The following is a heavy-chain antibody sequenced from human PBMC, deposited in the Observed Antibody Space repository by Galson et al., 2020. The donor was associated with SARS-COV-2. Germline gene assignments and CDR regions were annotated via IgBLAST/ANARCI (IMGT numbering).Heavy chain of an antibody. CDR1: GFTFSSYA. J-gene: IGHJ4*02. Sequence: GGSLRLSCAASGFTFSSYAMHWVRQAPGKGLEWVAVISYDGSNKYYADSVKGRFTISRDNSKNTLYMQMNSLRAEDTAVYYCARPDSGSYYAYFDYWGQGTLVTVSS. CDR2: ISYDGSNK. V-gene: IGHV3-30-3*01. CDR3: ARPDSGSYYAYFDY. D-gene: IGHD1-26*01.